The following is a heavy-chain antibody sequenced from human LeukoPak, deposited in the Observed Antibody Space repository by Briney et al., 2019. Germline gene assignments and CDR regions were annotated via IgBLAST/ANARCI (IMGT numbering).Heavy chain of an antibody. J-gene: IGHJ6*03. Sequence: NTGGSLRLSCAASGFTFSSYSMNWVRQAPGKGLEWVSSISSSSSYIYYADSVKGRFTISRDNAKNSLYLEMNSLRAEDTAVYYCARVESSVVATITDYMDVWGKGTTVTVSS. D-gene: IGHD5-12*01. CDR1: GFTFSSYS. V-gene: IGHV3-21*01. CDR3: ARVESSVVATITDYMDV. CDR2: ISSSSSYI.